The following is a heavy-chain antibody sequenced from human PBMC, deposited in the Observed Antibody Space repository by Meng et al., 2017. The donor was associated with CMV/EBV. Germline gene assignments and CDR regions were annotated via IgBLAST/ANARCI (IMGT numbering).Heavy chain of an antibody. CDR2: IYSGGST. V-gene: IGHV3-66*04. Sequence: EGQLVESGGGLVRPGGSLGLSCAASGFTVSSNYMSWVRQAPGKGLEWVSVIYSGGSTYYADSVKGRFTISRDNSKNTLYLQMNSLRAEDTAVYYCARRGGADYWGQGTLVTVSS. J-gene: IGHJ4*02. CDR3: ARRGGADY. D-gene: IGHD3-10*01. CDR1: GFTVSSNY.